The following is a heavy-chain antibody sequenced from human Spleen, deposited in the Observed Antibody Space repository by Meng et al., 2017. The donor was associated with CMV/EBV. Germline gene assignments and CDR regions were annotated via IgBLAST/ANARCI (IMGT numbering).Heavy chain of an antibody. Sequence: QLQLQESGPGLVKPSETLSLTCTVSGGSISSSSYYWGWIRQPPGKGLEWIGSIYYSGSTYYNPSLKSRVTISVDTSKNQFSLKLSSVTAADTAVYYCARGDSSGYYDYWGQGTLVTVSS. CDR3: ARGDSSGYYDY. V-gene: IGHV4-39*07. CDR1: GGSISSSSYY. CDR2: IYYSGST. D-gene: IGHD3-22*01. J-gene: IGHJ4*02.